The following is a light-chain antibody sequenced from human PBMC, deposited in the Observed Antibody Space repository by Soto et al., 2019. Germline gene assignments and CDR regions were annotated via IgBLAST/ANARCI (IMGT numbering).Light chain of an antibody. CDR1: KRVSNL. V-gene: IGKV1-5*01. J-gene: IGKJ1*01. CDR3: LQDYGDSWT. CDR2: DAS. Sequence: DIQMTQSPSTLSASVGDRVTITCRASKRVSNLVAWYQQKPGKAPRVLIYDASTLESGVSSRFSGSGSGTEFTLTISSLQPDDFATYYCLQDYGDSWTFGQGTKVEIE.